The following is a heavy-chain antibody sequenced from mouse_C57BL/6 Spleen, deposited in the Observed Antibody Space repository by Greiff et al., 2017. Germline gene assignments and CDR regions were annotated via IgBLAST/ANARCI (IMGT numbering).Heavy chain of an antibody. Sequence: VQLKESGPELVKPGASVKISCKASGYSFTDYNMNWVKQSNGKSLEWIGVINPNYGTTSYNQKFKGKATLTVDQSSSTAYMQLNSLTSEDSAVYYCARGGYYDYDWFAYWGQGTLVTVSA. CDR3: ARGGYYDYDWFAY. D-gene: IGHD2-4*01. CDR1: GYSFTDYN. J-gene: IGHJ3*01. V-gene: IGHV1-39*01. CDR2: INPNYGTT.